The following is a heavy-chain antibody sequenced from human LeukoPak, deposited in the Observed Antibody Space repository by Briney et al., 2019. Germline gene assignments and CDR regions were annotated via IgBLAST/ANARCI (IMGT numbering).Heavy chain of an antibody. V-gene: IGHV1-8*01. CDR2: MNPNSGNT. J-gene: IGHJ5*02. CDR3: ARGRYSSGWYKENWFDP. CDR1: GYTFTSYD. D-gene: IGHD6-19*01. Sequence: GASVKVSCKASGYTFTSYDINWVRQATGQGLEWMGWMNPNSGNTGYAQKFQGRVTMTRNTSISTAYMELSSLRSADTAVYYCARGRYSSGWYKENWFDPWGQGTLVTVSS.